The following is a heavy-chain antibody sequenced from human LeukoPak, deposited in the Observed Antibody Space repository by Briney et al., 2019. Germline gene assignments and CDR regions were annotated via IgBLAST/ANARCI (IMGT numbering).Heavy chain of an antibody. CDR2: ISSSSSYI. Sequence: GGSLRLSCAASGFTFSSYSMNWVRQAPGKGLEWVSSISSSSSYIYYADSVRGRFTISRDNAKNSMYLQMNSLRVEDAGIYYCARGDSSGWYGGFDSWGQGTLVTVSS. V-gene: IGHV3-21*01. CDR1: GFTFSSYS. CDR3: ARGDSSGWYGGFDS. D-gene: IGHD6-19*01. J-gene: IGHJ4*02.